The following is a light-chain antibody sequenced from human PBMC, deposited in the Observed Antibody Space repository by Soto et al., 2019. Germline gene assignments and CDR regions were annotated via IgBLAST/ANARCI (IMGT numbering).Light chain of an antibody. Sequence: QSVVTQPASESGSPGQSITISCTGTSSYVGSYNLVSWYQQHPGKAPKLMIYEGSKRPSGVSNRFSGSKSGNTASLTISGLQAEDEADYYCCSYAGSSPYVFGTGTKVPV. V-gene: IGLV2-23*01. CDR2: EGS. J-gene: IGLJ1*01. CDR1: SSYVGSYNL. CDR3: CSYAGSSPYV.